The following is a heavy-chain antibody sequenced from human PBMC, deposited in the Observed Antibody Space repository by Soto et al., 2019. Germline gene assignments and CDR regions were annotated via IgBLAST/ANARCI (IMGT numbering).Heavy chain of an antibody. D-gene: IGHD3-10*01. J-gene: IGHJ3*02. CDR1: GFAFSSYA. Sequence: GGSLRLSCAASGFAFSSYAMGWVRQAPGKGLEWVSSIDGSGGTTYYADSAKGRFTISRDNSKNTLYLQMNSLRAEDTAVYYCAKSKVGSNYSALDIWGQGTMVTVSS. CDR3: AKSKVGSNYSALDI. V-gene: IGHV3-23*01. CDR2: IDGSGGTT.